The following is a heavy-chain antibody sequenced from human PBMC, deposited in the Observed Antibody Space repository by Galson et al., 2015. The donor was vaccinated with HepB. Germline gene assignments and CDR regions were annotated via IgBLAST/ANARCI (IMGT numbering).Heavy chain of an antibody. CDR2: MNPHSGGA. D-gene: IGHD3/OR15-3a*01. V-gene: IGHV1-2*02. CDR3: ARGVDFWTANYDL. J-gene: IGHJ4*02. Sequence: SVKVSCKASGYSFTGYYMHWVRQAPGQGLEWMGWMNPHSGGATHPQKFQGRVTMTRDTSISTAYMELSGLKSDDTAVYYCARGVDFWTANYDLWGQGTLVTVSS. CDR1: GYSFTGYY.